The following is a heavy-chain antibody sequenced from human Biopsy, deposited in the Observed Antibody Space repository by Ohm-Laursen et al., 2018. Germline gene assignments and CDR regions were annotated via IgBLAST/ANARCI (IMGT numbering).Heavy chain of an antibody. D-gene: IGHD3-10*01. CDR2: IDHTGCT. CDR3: ARSVDITVVRGYYFDF. CDR1: GGPFSGYF. V-gene: IGHV4-34*01. J-gene: IGHJ4*02. Sequence: TLSLTCAVSGGPFSGYFWTWIRQAPGKGLGWIGEIDHTGCTNYNPSLKSRVNISQDRSKNQFSLRLDSVTAADTAVYYCARSVDITVVRGYYFDFWGQGTLVTVSS.